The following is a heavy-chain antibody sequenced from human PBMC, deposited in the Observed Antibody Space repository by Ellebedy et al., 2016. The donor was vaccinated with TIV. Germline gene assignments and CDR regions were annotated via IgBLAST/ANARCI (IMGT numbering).Heavy chain of an antibody. V-gene: IGHV1-18*01. CDR3: AKNTGGYYYYGMDV. Sequence: AASVKVSCKASGYTFTSYGISWVRQAPGQGLEWMGWISAYTGNTNYAQKLQGRVTMTTDTSTSTAYMELRSLRSDDTAVYYCAKNTGGYYYYGMDVWGQGTTVTVSS. CDR1: GYTFTSYG. J-gene: IGHJ6*02. CDR2: ISAYTGNT. D-gene: IGHD7-27*01.